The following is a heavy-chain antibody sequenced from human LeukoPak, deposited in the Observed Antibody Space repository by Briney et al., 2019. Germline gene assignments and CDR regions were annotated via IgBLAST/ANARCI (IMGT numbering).Heavy chain of an antibody. CDR2: ISSSSTYI. D-gene: IGHD6-19*01. J-gene: IGHJ4*02. Sequence: GGSLRLSCAASGLTVSSTYMSWVRQAPGKGLEWVSSISSSSTYISYADSVKGRFTISRDNAKNSLYLQMNSLRAEDTAVYYCASTIAVAGTGDYWGQGTLVTVSS. CDR1: GLTVSSTY. V-gene: IGHV3-21*01. CDR3: ASTIAVAGTGDY.